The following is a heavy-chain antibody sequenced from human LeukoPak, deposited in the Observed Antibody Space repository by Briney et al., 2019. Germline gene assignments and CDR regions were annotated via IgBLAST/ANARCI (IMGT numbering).Heavy chain of an antibody. D-gene: IGHD6-19*01. CDR1: GFTFSSYA. CDR3: ASRAVAGTGDY. CDR2: ISYDGSNK. J-gene: IGHJ4*02. Sequence: GGSLRLSCAASGFTFSSYAMHWVRQAPGKGLEWVAVISYDGSNKYYADSVKGRFTISRDNSKNTLYLQMNSLRAEDTAVYYCASRAVAGTGDYWGQGTLVTVSS. V-gene: IGHV3-30*04.